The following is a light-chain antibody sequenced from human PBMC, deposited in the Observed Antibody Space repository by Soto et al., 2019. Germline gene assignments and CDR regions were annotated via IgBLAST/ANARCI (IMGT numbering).Light chain of an antibody. CDR3: SSFAGNNNLV. V-gene: IGLV2-8*01. J-gene: IGLJ2*01. CDR1: SSDVGVYNY. CDR2: EVS. Sequence: QYALTQPPSASGSPGQSVTISCTGTSSDVGVYNYVSWYQQHPGKAPKLMIYEVSKRPSGVPDRFYGSQSGNTASLTVSGLQAEDEADYYCSSFAGNNNLVFGGGTKLTVL.